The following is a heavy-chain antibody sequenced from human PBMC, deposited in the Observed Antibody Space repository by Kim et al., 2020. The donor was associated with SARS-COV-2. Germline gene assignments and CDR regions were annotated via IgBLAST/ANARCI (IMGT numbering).Heavy chain of an antibody. CDR3: ARDGSLLWFGEIGEY. Sequence: ESGAGRITISKDNTKNALYLQMNSLRGEDTAVYYCARDGSLLWFGEIGEYWGQGTLVTVSS. V-gene: IGHV3-11*04. J-gene: IGHJ4*02. D-gene: IGHD3-10*01.